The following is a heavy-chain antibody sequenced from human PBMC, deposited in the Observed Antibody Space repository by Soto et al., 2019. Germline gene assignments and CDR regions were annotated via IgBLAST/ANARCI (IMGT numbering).Heavy chain of an antibody. V-gene: IGHV1-18*01. Sequence: WASVKVSCKASGYPFTSNGITWVRQSPGQGLEWMGWISAYNGNTNYAQKVQGRVTMTTDTSTSTAYMELRSLRSDDTAVYYCARVNDYGDYVGWFDPWGQGTLVTVSS. J-gene: IGHJ5*02. CDR3: ARVNDYGDYVGWFDP. CDR1: GYPFTSNG. D-gene: IGHD4-17*01. CDR2: ISAYNGNT.